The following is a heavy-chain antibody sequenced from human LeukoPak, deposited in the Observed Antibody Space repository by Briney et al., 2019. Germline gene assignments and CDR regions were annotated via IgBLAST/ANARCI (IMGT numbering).Heavy chain of an antibody. J-gene: IGHJ4*02. CDR2: ISGSGGST. Sequence: TGGSLRLACAASGFTVSNYAMSWGRQAPGKGMEWVSSISGSGGSTYYADSVKGRFTISRDSTKNTVYGEMNSLRAADTAVYYCAKDDHGGSGWRDYFDCWGQGSLVTVSS. V-gene: IGHV3-23*01. D-gene: IGHD6-19*01. CDR3: AKDDHGGSGWRDYFDC. CDR1: GFTVSNYA.